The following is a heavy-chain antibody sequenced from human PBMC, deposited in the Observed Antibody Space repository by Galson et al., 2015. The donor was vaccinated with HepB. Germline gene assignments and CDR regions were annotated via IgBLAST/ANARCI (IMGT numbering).Heavy chain of an antibody. CDR3: AKDASRYSYGDAFDI. V-gene: IGHV3-43*01. CDR1: GFTFDDYT. CDR2: ISWDGGST. D-gene: IGHD5-18*01. J-gene: IGHJ3*02. Sequence: SLRLSCAASGFTFDDYTMHWVRQAPGKGLEWVSLISWDGGSTYYADSVKGRFTISRDNSKNSLYLQMNSLRTEDTALYYCAKDASRYSYGDAFDIWGQGTMVTVSS.